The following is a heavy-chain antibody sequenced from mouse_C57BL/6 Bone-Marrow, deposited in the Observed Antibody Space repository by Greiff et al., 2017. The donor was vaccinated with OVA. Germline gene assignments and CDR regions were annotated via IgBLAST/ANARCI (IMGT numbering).Heavy chain of an antibody. J-gene: IGHJ1*03. Sequence: DVHLVESGPELVKPGASVKMSCKASGYTFTDYNMHWVKQSHGKSLEWIGYINPNNGGTSYNQKFKGKATLTVNKSSSTAYMELLSLTSEDSAVYYCARGGLRWYFDVWGTGTTVTVSS. CDR3: ARGGLRWYFDV. D-gene: IGHD2-2*01. CDR1: GYTFTDYN. CDR2: INPNNGGT. V-gene: IGHV1-22*01.